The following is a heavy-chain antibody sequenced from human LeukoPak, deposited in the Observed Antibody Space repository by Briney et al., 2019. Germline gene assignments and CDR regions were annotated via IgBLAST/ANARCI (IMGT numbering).Heavy chain of an antibody. J-gene: IGHJ4*02. D-gene: IGHD2-8*01. Sequence: GGSLRLSCAASGFTFRRYWMSWVRQAPGKGLEWVANIKEDGSEKYNVDSVKGRFTISRDNAKNSLYLQMNSLRAEDTAVYYCATLYRDYFDYWGQGTLVTVST. CDR3: ATLYRDYFDY. V-gene: IGHV3-7*05. CDR1: GFTFRRYW. CDR2: IKEDGSEK.